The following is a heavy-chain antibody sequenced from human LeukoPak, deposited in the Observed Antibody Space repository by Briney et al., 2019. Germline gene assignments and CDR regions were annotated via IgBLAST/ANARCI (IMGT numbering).Heavy chain of an antibody. D-gene: IGHD2-2*01. J-gene: IGHJ6*03. CDR2: ISSSSNTI. CDR1: GFTFDDYA. Sequence: GGSLRLSCAASGFTFDDYAMHWVRQAPGKGLEWVSYISSSSNTIYYADSVKGRFTISRDNAKKSLYLQMTSLRVEDTAVYYCARLPVVPAAIIYYYYYYMDVWGKGTTVTVSS. V-gene: IGHV3-48*01. CDR3: ARLPVVPAAIIYYYYYYMDV.